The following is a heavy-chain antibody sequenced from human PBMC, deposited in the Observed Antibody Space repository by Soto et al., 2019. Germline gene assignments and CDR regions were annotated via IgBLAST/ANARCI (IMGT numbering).Heavy chain of an antibody. CDR1: GGSVSSGSYY. CDR2: IYYSGST. D-gene: IGHD3-22*01. V-gene: IGHV4-61*01. CDR3: ARMGAMIVAGKGFDY. J-gene: IGHJ4*02. Sequence: QVQLQESGPGLVKPSETLSLTCTVSGGSVSSGSYYWSWIRQPPGKGLEWVGYIYYSGSTNYNPSPRSRGTISVDTSKNQFSLKLSSLTAADTAVYYCARMGAMIVAGKGFDYWGQGTLVTVSS.